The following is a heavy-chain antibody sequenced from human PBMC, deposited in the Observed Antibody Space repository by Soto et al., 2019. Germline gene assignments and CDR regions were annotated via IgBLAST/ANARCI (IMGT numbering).Heavy chain of an antibody. CDR3: ARDGQSLAPYALDV. CDR2: IWYDGSNK. J-gene: IGHJ6*02. Sequence: QVQVVESGGGVDQPGGSLRLSCTASGFTFRSHAMHWVRQAPGKGLEWVAQIWYDGSNKYYADSVKGRFTISRDNSKNTLYVQMDSLRVEDTAVYYCARDGQSLAPYALDVWGQGTAVTVS. CDR1: GFTFRSHA. D-gene: IGHD6-19*01. V-gene: IGHV3-33*01.